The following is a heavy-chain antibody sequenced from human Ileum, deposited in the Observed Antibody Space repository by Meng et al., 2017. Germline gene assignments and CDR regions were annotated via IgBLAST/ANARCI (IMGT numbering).Heavy chain of an antibody. CDR1: GYTFKNYA. CDR2: IHTDTGNP. D-gene: IGHD2-15*01. CDR3: ARPGGYCSDLDCYPAE. V-gene: IGHV7-4-1*02. Sequence: QVRLVQSGSDLKGPGGSVKVSCKASGYTFKNYAVTWVRQAPGQGLEWMGWIHTDTGNPAYDQGFTGRFVFSLDTSVNTAYLQISGLKAEDTAVYYCARPGGYCSDLDCYPAEWGQGTLVTVSS. J-gene: IGHJ4*02.